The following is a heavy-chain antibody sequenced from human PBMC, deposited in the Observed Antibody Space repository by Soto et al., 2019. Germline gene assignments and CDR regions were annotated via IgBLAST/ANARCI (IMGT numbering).Heavy chain of an antibody. CDR3: ATMGTPATGLYFFDY. J-gene: IGHJ4*02. Sequence: PSETLSLTCTVSGGSISSGNYYWSWIRQPPGKGLEWIGFTSYSGSTYYSTSLKSRVTISVDTSKSQFSLNLSFVTAADTAVYYCATMGTPATGLYFFDYWGQGSLVTVSS. CDR2: TSYSGST. CDR1: GGSISSGNYY. D-gene: IGHD2-15*01. V-gene: IGHV4-30-4*01.